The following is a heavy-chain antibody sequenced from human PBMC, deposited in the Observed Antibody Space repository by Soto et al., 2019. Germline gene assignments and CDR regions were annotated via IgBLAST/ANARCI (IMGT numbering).Heavy chain of an antibody. CDR1: GFTFISYA. Sequence: PAGSLRLSWGAAGFTFISYAMGWVRQGLGKGLEWVAVVSIGGSTNDAHSVRGRFTISRDNSKNTLCLQMNSLPAEDPAVYFCAKRRGDGGHVDYWGQGAPVTVSS. J-gene: IGHJ4*02. CDR3: AKRRGDGGHVDY. V-gene: IGHV3-23*01. D-gene: IGHD2-21*02. CDR2: VSIGGST.